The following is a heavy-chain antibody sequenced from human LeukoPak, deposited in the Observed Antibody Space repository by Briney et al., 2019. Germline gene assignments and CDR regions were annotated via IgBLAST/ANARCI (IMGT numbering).Heavy chain of an antibody. CDR3: ARDILGWNDVDFFDY. V-gene: IGHV3-48*03. CDR2: ISSSGSTI. D-gene: IGHD1-1*01. J-gene: IGHJ4*02. CDR1: GFTFSSYE. Sequence: GGSLRLSCAASGFTFSSYEMNWVRQAPGKGLEWVSYISSSGSTIYYADSVKGRFTISRDNAKNSLYLQMNSLRAEDTAVYYCARDILGWNDVDFFDYWGQRTLVTVSS.